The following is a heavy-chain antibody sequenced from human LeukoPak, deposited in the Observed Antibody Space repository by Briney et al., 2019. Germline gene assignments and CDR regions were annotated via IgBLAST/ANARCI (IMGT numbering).Heavy chain of an antibody. CDR1: GGSISSYY. CDR2: IYYSGST. CDR3: ARDYDSSGYYYDNWFHP. J-gene: IGHJ5*02. D-gene: IGHD3-22*01. Sequence: SETLSLTCTVSGGSISSYYWSWIRQPPGKGLECIGYIYYSGSTNYNPSLKSRVTISVDTSKNQFSLKLSSVTAADTAVYYCARDYDSSGYYYDNWFHPWGQGTLVTVSS. V-gene: IGHV4-59*01.